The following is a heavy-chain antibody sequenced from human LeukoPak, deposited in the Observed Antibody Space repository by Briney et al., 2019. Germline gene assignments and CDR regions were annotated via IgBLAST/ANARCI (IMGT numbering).Heavy chain of an antibody. CDR2: ISSSSSTI. Sequence: GGSLRLSFAASGFTFSSYSMNWVRQAPGKGLEWVSYISSSSSTIYYADSVKGRFTISRDNAKNSLYLQMNSLRAEDTAVYYCAREGGRDGYNRYAFDIWGQGTMVTVSS. J-gene: IGHJ3*02. D-gene: IGHD5-24*01. CDR1: GFTFSSYS. CDR3: AREGGRDGYNRYAFDI. V-gene: IGHV3-48*01.